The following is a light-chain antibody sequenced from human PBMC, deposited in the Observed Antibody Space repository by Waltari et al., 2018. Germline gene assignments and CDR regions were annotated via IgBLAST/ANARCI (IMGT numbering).Light chain of an antibody. CDR1: QSVSSY. Sequence: EIVLTQSPATLSLSPGERATLSRRASQSVSSYLAWYQQKPGQAPRLLIYDASNRATGIPARFSGSGSGTDFTLTISSLEPEDFAVYYCQQRSNFLTFGGGTKVEIK. J-gene: IGKJ4*01. CDR3: QQRSNFLT. V-gene: IGKV3-11*01. CDR2: DAS.